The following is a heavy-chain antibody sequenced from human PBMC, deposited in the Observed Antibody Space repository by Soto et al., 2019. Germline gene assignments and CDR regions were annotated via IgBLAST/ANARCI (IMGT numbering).Heavy chain of an antibody. CDR3: ATAAGTLAHYYYGMDV. D-gene: IGHD6-13*01. Sequence: QVQLQESGPGLVKPSETLSLTCTVSGGSISSYYWSWIRQPPGKGLEWIGYIYYSGSTNYNPSLKSRVTISVDTSKNQFSPKLSSVTAADTAVYYCATAAGTLAHYYYGMDVWGQGTTVTVSS. J-gene: IGHJ6*02. V-gene: IGHV4-59*01. CDR2: IYYSGST. CDR1: GGSISSYY.